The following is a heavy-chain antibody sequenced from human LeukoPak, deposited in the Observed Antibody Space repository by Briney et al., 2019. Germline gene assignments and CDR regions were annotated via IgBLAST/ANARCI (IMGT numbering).Heavy chain of an antibody. Sequence: SETLSLTCAVSGYSISSGYYWGCIRQPPGKGLEWIGSIYHSGSTYYNPSLKSRVTISVDTSKNQFSLKLSSVTAADTAVYYCARHLGFTIFGVVIRAKWFDPWGQGTLVTVSS. V-gene: IGHV4-38-2*01. CDR2: IYHSGST. J-gene: IGHJ5*02. CDR1: GYSISSGYY. D-gene: IGHD3-3*01. CDR3: ARHLGFTIFGVVIRAKWFDP.